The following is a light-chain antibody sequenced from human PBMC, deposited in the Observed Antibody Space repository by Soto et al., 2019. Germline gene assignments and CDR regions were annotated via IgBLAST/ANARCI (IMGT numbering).Light chain of an antibody. CDR1: QSISSW. J-gene: IGKJ1*01. CDR3: QQYNSYSGT. Sequence: RMKQSPSTLSASIGDRVTITCRASQSISSWLAWYQQKPGKAPKLLIYDASSLESGVPSRFSGSGSGTEFTLTISSLQPDDFATYYCQQYNSYSGTFGQGTRWIS. CDR2: DAS. V-gene: IGKV1-5*01.